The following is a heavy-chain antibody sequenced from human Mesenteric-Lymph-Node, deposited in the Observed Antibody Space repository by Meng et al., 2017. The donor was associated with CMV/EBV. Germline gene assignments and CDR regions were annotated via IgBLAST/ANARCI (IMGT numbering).Heavy chain of an antibody. Sequence: GESLKISCEAFGLRFKNYAMHWVRQAPGKGLEWVAFIRYDGSNKYYADSVKGRFTISRDNSKNTLYLQMNSLRAEDTAVYYCAKDQAGTRGYYFDYWGQGMLVTVSS. CDR2: IRYDGSNK. D-gene: IGHD6-19*01. V-gene: IGHV3-30*02. J-gene: IGHJ4*02. CDR1: GLRFKNYA. CDR3: AKDQAGTRGYYFDY.